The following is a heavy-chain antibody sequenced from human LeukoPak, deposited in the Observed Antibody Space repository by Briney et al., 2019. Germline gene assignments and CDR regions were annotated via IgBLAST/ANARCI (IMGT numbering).Heavy chain of an antibody. V-gene: IGHV1-18*01. CDR3: ARVQGSSGWYIFDY. J-gene: IGHJ4*02. CDR2: ISAYNANT. CDR1: GYTFTSFG. D-gene: IGHD6-19*01. Sequence: ASVNVSCKASGYTFTSFGISWVRQAPGQGLEWMGWISAYNANTNFAQNLQGRVTMTTDTSTSTAYMELRSLRSDDTAVYYCARVQGSSGWYIFDYWGQGTLVTVSS.